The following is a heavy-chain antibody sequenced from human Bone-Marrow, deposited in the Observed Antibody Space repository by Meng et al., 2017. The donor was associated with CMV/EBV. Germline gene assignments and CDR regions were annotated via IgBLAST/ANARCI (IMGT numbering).Heavy chain of an antibody. CDR2: IKQDGGDK. V-gene: IGHV3-7*03. J-gene: IGHJ4*02. CDR1: GFAFGSYW. D-gene: IGHD3/OR15-3a*01. CDR3: ARLTYVVAAFWTGYSPYYFDY. Sequence: GGSLRLSCAASGFAFGSYWMSWVRQAPGKGLEWVANIKQDGGDKYYVDSVKGRFTISRDNAENSLFLLMNGLRGEDTALYYCARLTYVVAAFWTGYSPYYFDYWGQRNLVNVDS.